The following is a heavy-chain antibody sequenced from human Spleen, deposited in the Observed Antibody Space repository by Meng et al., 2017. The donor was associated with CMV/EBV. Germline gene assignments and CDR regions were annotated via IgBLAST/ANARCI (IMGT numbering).Heavy chain of an antibody. CDR3: AKSIQGFDS. V-gene: IGHV3-48*03. CDR1: GFTFSSYE. CDR2: ISSSGNTI. Sequence: GESLKISCAASGFTFSSYEMNWVRQAPGKGLEWVSYISSSGNTIYYADSVKGRFTISRDNSKNTLHLQMNSLRAEDTAVYYCAKSIQGFDSWGQGTLVTVSS. J-gene: IGHJ5*01.